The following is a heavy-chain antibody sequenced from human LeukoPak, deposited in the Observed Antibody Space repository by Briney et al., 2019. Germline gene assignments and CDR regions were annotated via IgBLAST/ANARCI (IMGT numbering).Heavy chain of an antibody. Sequence: GGSLRLSCAASGFTFSSYGMHWVRQAPGKGLEWVAFIRYDGSNKYYADSVKGRFTISRDNSKNTLYLQMNSLRAEDTAVYYCAKDRYCSSTSCSQYYYYYMDVWGKGTTVTISS. CDR1: GFTFSSYG. D-gene: IGHD2-2*01. CDR2: IRYDGSNK. J-gene: IGHJ6*03. V-gene: IGHV3-30*02. CDR3: AKDRYCSSTSCSQYYYYYMDV.